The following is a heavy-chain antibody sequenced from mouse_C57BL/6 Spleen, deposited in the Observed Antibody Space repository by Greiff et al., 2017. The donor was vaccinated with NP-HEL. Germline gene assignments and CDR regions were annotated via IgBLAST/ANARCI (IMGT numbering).Heavy chain of an antibody. CDR3: TTRGTYYYGREYYFDY. CDR2: IDPEDGDT. D-gene: IGHD1-1*01. CDR1: GFNIKDYY. J-gene: IGHJ2*01. V-gene: IGHV14-1*01. Sequence: EVQLQQSGAELVRPGASVKLSCTASGFNIKDYYMHWVKQRPEQGLEWIGRIDPEDGDTEYAPKFQGKATMTADTSSNTAYLQLSSLTSEDTAVYYCTTRGTYYYGREYYFDYWGQGTTLTVSS.